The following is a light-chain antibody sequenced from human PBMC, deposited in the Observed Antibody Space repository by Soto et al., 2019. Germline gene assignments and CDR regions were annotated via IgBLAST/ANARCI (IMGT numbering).Light chain of an antibody. CDR1: RSIGNN. CDR3: QQSFSPHIA. CDR2: AAS. Sequence: EIQVTQSPTSLCASVGERITITCRASRSIGNNLNWYQQRPGKAPQLLIYAASSLQSGVPSRFSGSSSGTDFTLTINGLQPEDFATYYCQQSFSPHIAFGQGTRL. V-gene: IGKV1-39*01. J-gene: IGKJ5*01.